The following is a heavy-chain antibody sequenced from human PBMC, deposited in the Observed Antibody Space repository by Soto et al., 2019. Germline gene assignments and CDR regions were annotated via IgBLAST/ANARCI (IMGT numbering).Heavy chain of an antibody. V-gene: IGHV4-39*01. Sequence: PSETLSLTCTVSGASIITNNYFWVWILQSPRRGLELIGSISYSGRTYDNPSLQSRVTISIDASKNQFSLKLTSVTTADTSIYYCARRRASDYGGNHHPYYFDRWGQGTLVTV. CDR2: ISYSGRT. CDR3: ARRRASDYGGNHHPYYFDR. CDR1: GASIITNNYF. D-gene: IGHD4-17*01. J-gene: IGHJ4*02.